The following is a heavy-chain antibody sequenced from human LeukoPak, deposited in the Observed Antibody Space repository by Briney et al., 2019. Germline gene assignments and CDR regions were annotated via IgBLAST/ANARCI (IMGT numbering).Heavy chain of an antibody. V-gene: IGHV3-7*01. CDR1: GFTFSNYW. J-gene: IGHJ4*02. D-gene: IGHD3-10*01. Sequence: GGSLRLSCAASGFTFSNYWMSWVRQAPGKGLEWVASINQDGSEKCYVDSVKGRFTISRDNAKNSLYLQMNSLRAEDTAVYYCARDRTYGSGSYLDYWGQGTLVTVSS. CDR3: ARDRTYGSGSYLDY. CDR2: INQDGSEK.